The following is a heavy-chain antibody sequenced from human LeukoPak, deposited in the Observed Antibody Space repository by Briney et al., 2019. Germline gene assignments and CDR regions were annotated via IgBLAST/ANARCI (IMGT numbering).Heavy chain of an antibody. V-gene: IGHV3-20*04. J-gene: IGHJ4*02. CDR2: INWNGGST. D-gene: IGHD6-13*01. CDR1: GFTFDDYG. CDR3: VKAGYSSSWLDY. Sequence: PGGSLRLSCAASGFTFDDYGMSWVRQAPGKGLEWVSGINWNGGSTGYADSVKGRFTISRDNAKNSLYLQMNSLRAEDMALYYCVKAGYSSSWLDYWGQGTLVTVSS.